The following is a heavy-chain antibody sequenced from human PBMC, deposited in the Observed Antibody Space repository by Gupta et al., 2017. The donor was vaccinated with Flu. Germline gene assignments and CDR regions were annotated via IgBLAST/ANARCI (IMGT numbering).Heavy chain of an antibody. V-gene: IGHV4-59*08. J-gene: IGHJ6*03. Sequence: GGSLSNYYWSWIRKTPGKGLEWSGDVVYNGNTNYKSALKSGVTISVDTSKNQFSLKLSSVTAADTAVYYGARSGAVSTYYYYMDVWGKGTTVTVSS. CDR3: ARSGAVSTYYYYMDV. D-gene: IGHD4-17*01. CDR1: GGSLSNYY. CDR2: VVYNGNT.